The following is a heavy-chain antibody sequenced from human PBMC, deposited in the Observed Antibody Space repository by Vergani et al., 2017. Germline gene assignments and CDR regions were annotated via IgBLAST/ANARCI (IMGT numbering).Heavy chain of an antibody. CDR3: ARGAGSWKQQRVRELDY. J-gene: IGHJ4*02. D-gene: IGHD6-13*01. CDR1: GYTFTSYG. V-gene: IGHV1-18*04. CDR2: ISAYNGNT. Sequence: QVQLVQSGAEVKKPGASVKVSCKASGYTFTSYGISWVRQAPGQGLEWMGWISAYNGNTNYAPKLQGRVTMTTDTSTGTAYMELRSLGSDDTAVDYCARGAGSWKQQRVRELDYWGQGTLGTVSS.